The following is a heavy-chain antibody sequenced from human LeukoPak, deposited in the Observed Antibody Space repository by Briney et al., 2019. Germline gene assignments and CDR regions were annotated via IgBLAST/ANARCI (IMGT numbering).Heavy chain of an antibody. CDR1: GGSISSYY. J-gene: IGHJ5*02. Sequence: PSETLSLTCTVSGGSISSYYWSWIRQPPGKGLEWIGYIYYSGSTNYNPSLKSRVTMSVDTSKNQFSLKLSSVTAEDTAVYYCAREAKMLTVTLGNWFDPWGQGTLVTVSS. CDR2: IYYSGST. CDR3: AREAKMLTVTLGNWFDP. D-gene: IGHD4-17*01. V-gene: IGHV4-59*01.